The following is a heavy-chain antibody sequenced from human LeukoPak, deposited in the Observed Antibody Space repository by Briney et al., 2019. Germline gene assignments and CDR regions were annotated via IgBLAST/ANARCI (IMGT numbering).Heavy chain of an antibody. Sequence: SVKVSCKASGGTFSSYAISWVRQAPGQGLEWMGRIIPILGMANYAQKFQGRVTITADKSTSTAYMELSSLRSEDTAVYYCARLDGYNTNYWGQGTLVTVSS. CDR3: ARLDGYNTNY. V-gene: IGHV1-69*04. D-gene: IGHD5-24*01. J-gene: IGHJ4*02. CDR1: GGTFSSYA. CDR2: IIPILGMA.